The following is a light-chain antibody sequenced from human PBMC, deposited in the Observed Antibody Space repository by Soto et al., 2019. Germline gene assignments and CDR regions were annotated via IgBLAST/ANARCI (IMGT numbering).Light chain of an antibody. V-gene: IGKV3D-15*01. Sequence: EILMTQSPATLSVSPGERVTLSCRASQSVRSNLAWYQQQPGQAPRLLIYGASTTATAIPVRFSGSGSGTEFTLTISSLQSEDFAIYYCQQYNLWPWTFGQGSKVEIK. CDR3: QQYNLWPWT. CDR1: QSVRSN. CDR2: GAS. J-gene: IGKJ1*01.